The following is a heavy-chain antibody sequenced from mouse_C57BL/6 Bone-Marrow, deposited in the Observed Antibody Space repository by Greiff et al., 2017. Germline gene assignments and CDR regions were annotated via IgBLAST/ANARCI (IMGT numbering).Heavy chain of an antibody. CDR2: IGPSDSYT. CDR3: ANAYYSNYGFAY. CDR1: GYTFTSYW. J-gene: IGHJ3*01. D-gene: IGHD2-5*01. V-gene: IGHV1-69*01. Sequence: VQLQQPGAELVMPGASVKLSCKASGYTFTSYWMHWVKQRPGQGLEWIGEIGPSDSYTNYNQKFKGKSTLTVDKSSSTAYMQLSSLTSEDSAVYYCANAYYSNYGFAYWGQGTLVTVSA.